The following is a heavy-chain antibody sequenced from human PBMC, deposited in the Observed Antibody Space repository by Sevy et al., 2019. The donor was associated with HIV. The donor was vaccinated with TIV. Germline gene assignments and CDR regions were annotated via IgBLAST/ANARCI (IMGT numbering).Heavy chain of an antibody. CDR3: ARALADWGGFKNAA. CDR2: IKQDGTDE. J-gene: IGHJ5*02. CDR1: GFTFSTYW. V-gene: IGHV3-7*01. D-gene: IGHD3-16*01. Sequence: GGSLRLSCAASGFTFSTYWMNWVRQAPGKGLEWVANIKQDGTDEEYVDSVQGRFTITRDNAKKKLYLRLDSLRAEDTAVYLCARALADWGGFKNAAWGQGTLVTVSS.